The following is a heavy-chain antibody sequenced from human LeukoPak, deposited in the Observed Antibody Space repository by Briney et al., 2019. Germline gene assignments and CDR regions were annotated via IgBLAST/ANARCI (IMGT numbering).Heavy chain of an antibody. J-gene: IGHJ6*03. V-gene: IGHV1-18*01. Sequence: GASVKVSCKASGYTFANYGISWVRQAPGQGLEWVGWISAYNGNTNYAQKLQGRVTLTTDTSTSTGYMELRSLRSDDTALHYCARSPIARVAATTPYYMDVWGKGTTVTISS. CDR2: ISAYNGNT. CDR3: ARSPIARVAATTPYYMDV. D-gene: IGHD6-19*01. CDR1: GYTFANYG.